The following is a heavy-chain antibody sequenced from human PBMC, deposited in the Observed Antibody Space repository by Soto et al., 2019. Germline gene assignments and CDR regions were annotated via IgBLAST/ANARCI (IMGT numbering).Heavy chain of an antibody. CDR1: GYSFTSYW. V-gene: IGHV5-51*01. CDR3: TRTSEAGKKYYGMDV. CDR2: IYPGDSAT. J-gene: IGHJ6*02. D-gene: IGHD6-13*01. Sequence: GESLKISGKVSGYSFTSYWIGCVRQMPGKGLEWMGIIYPGDSATRYTPSFQGQGTISADKFISTAYVQWSRLKASDTVMYYCTRTSEAGKKYYGMDVWGQGTTVSVSS.